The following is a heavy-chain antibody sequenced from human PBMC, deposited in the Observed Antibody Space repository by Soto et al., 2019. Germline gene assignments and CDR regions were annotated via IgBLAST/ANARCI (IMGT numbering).Heavy chain of an antibody. J-gene: IGHJ6*01. CDR1: GLALSASP. CDR2: IRIKANSYST. V-gene: IGHV3-73*01. CDR3: FRENYFSYHGMDV. Sequence: PWGSRLISCGSSGLALSASPTPWVRQAPGKGLELVGRIRIKANSYSTAYAASAKGRFIISRDDSKTTAYLQMSSLKIENTAVYYCFRENYFSYHGMDVWGQGTPVTVSS.